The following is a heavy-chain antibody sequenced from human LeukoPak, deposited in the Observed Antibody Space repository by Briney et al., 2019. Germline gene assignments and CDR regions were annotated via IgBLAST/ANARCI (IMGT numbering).Heavy chain of an antibody. CDR2: IYWDDDK. V-gene: IGHV2-5*02. D-gene: IGHD2/OR15-2a*01. J-gene: IGHJ4*02. CDR1: GFSLSTSGVG. CDR3: ARLTSFLRPFDY. Sequence: SGPTLVKPTQTLTLTCTFSGFSLSTSGVGVGWIRQPPGTALEWLALIYWDDDKRYSPSLKSRLTITKDTSKNQVVLTMTNMDPVDTATYYCARLTSFLRPFDYWGQGTLVTVSS.